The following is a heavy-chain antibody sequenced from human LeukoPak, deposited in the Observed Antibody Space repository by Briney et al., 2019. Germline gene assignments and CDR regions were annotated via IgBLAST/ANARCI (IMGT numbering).Heavy chain of an antibody. CDR3: ARRNDFDI. CDR2: IYSSETT. J-gene: IGHJ3*02. CDR1: SGSITGYH. Sequence: SETLSLTCTVSSGSITGYHWSWIRQPPGKGLEWIGYIYSSETTNYKPSLKSRVTISADTSKSQFSLKLTSVTAADTAIYYCARRNDFDIWGQGTMVTVSS. V-gene: IGHV4-4*08.